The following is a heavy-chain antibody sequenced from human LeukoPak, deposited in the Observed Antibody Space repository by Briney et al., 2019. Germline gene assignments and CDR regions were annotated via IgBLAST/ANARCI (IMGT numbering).Heavy chain of an antibody. D-gene: IGHD2-21*01. J-gene: IGHJ3*01. CDR3: ATDLWGSYPPD. CDR1: GYTFTTYY. Sequence: ASVKVSCKASGYTFTTYYMNWVRQAPGQGLDWMGIINSSGGSTTYAQKFQGRVTMTRDTSTSTIYMELSSLRSEDTAVYYCATDLWGSYPPDWGQGTMVTVSS. V-gene: IGHV1-46*01. CDR2: INSSGGST.